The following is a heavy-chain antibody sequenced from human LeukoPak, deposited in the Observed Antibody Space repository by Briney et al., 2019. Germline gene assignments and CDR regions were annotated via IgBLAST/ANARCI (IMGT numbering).Heavy chain of an antibody. CDR2: IYSSGNT. V-gene: IGHV4-4*07. D-gene: IGHD3-10*01. CDR3: ARGITRRRTFDI. Sequence: PSETLSLTCTVSGGSINNYYWSWIRQPAGKGLEWVGRIYSSGNTNYNPSLKSRVTISVDTSKNQFSLKLSSVTAADTALYYCARGITRRRTFDIWGQGTMVTVSS. CDR1: GGSINNYY. J-gene: IGHJ3*02.